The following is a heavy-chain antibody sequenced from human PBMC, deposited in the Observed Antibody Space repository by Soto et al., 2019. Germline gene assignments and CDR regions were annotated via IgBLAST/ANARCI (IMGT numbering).Heavy chain of an antibody. CDR3: AIHEVANWFPP. Sequence: GESLKISCKGSGYSFTTFWISWVRQLPGKGLEWMGKIDPSDSYTNYSPSFQGHVTISADKSTSTAYLQWSSLKASDTAMYYCAIHEVANWFPPWGQGTLVTVPS. V-gene: IGHV5-10-1*01. CDR1: GYSFTTFW. CDR2: IDPSDSYT. J-gene: IGHJ5*02.